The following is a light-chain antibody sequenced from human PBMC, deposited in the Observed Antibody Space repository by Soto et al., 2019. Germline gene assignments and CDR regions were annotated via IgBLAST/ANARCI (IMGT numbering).Light chain of an antibody. Sequence: EIVMTQSPATLSVSPGERATLSCRASQSVSSDLAWYQQKPGQPPRLLIYDASTRATSIPVSFSGSGSGTEFTLTMSSLKSADFALYYCQQYNKWPPLTFGGGTKVEI. J-gene: IGKJ4*01. CDR2: DAS. V-gene: IGKV3-15*01. CDR3: QQYNKWPPLT. CDR1: QSVSSD.